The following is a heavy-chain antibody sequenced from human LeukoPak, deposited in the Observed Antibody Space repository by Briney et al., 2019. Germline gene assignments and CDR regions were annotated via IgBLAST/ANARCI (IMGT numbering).Heavy chain of an antibody. CDR3: ARAAGTTANNWFDP. V-gene: IGHV3-21*01. D-gene: IGHD1-1*01. Sequence: KSGGSLRLSCAASGFTFSSCSMNWVRQAPGKGLEWVSSISSSSSYIYYADSVKGRFTISRDNAKNSLYLQMNSLRAEDTAVYYCARAAGTTANNWFDPWGQGTLVTVSS. CDR2: ISSSSSYI. CDR1: GFTFSSCS. J-gene: IGHJ5*02.